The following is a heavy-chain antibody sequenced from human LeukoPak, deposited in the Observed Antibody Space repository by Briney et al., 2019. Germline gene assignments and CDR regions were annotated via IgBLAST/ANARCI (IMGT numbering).Heavy chain of an antibody. D-gene: IGHD3-9*01. CDR1: GFTFDDYT. J-gene: IGHJ6*02. CDR2: ISWDGGST. CDR3: AKDMGDILTGYYGMDV. V-gene: IGHV3-43*01. Sequence: GGSLRLSCAASGFTFDDYTMHWVRQAPGKGLEWVSLISWDGGSTYYADSVKGRFTISRDNSKNSLYLQMNSLRTEDTALYYCAKDMGDILTGYYGMDVWGQGTTVTVSS.